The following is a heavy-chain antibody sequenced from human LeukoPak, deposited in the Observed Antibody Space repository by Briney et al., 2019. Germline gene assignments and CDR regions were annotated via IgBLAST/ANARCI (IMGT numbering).Heavy chain of an antibody. J-gene: IGHJ4*02. V-gene: IGHV3-23*01. CDR2: ISGSGGST. Sequence: GGSLRLSCAASGFTFSSYAMSWVRQAPGKGLEWVSAISGSGGSTYYADSVKGRFTISRDNSKNTLYLQMNSLRAEDTAVYYCAKGPRERYSSSSVDDYWGQGTLVTVSS. CDR1: GFTFSSYA. CDR3: AKGPRERYSSSSVDDY. D-gene: IGHD6-6*01.